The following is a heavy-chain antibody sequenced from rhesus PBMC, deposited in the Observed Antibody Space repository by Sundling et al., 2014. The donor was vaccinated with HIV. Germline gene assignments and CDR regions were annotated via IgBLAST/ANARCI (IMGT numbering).Heavy chain of an antibody. D-gene: IGHD5-42*01. Sequence: QVQLQESGPGLVKPSETLSLTCAVSGGSVNNYYWSWIRQPPGRGLEWIGNIYGGTGSTKYNPSLTSRVTISPDTSKNQFSLKLNSVTAADTAVYYCAGVGYSPLGFGYWGQGVLVTVSS. V-gene: IGHV4-147*01. CDR1: GGSVNNYY. J-gene: IGHJ4*01. CDR2: IYGGTGST. CDR3: AGVGYSPLGFGY.